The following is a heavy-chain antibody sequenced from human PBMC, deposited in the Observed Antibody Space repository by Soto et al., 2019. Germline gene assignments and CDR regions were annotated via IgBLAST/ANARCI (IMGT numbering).Heavy chain of an antibody. CDR2: ITTYTGNT. J-gene: IGHJ4*02. V-gene: IGHV1-18*01. CDR3: ARRHLDYGDYFTN. CDR1: GYTFTTYA. D-gene: IGHD4-17*01. Sequence: ASVKVSCKASGYTFTTYAITWVRQAPGQGLEWMGWITTYTGNTNYAQKFQGRVTMTTDTSTSTAYMELLSLRSDDTAVYYCARRHLDYGDYFTNWGQGTLVTVSS.